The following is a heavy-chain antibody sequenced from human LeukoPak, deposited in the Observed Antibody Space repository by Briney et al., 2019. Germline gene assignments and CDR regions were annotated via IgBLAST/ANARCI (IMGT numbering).Heavy chain of an antibody. CDR3: ATYTMVRGVFPYYFDY. CDR2: FDPEDGET. V-gene: IGHV1-24*01. D-gene: IGHD3-10*01. CDR1: GGTFSSYA. Sequence: SVKVSCKASGGTFSSYAISWVRQAPGQGLEWMGGFDPEDGETIYAQKFQGRVTMTEDTSTDTAYMELSSLRSEDTAVYYCATYTMVRGVFPYYFDYWGQGTLVTVSS. J-gene: IGHJ4*02.